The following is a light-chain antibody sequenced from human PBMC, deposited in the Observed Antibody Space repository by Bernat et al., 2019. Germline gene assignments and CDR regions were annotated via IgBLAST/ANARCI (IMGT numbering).Light chain of an antibody. CDR1: QRLIND. Sequence: DIQMTQSPSSLSASVGDRVTVTCRASQRLINDLNWYQQKPGKAPKLLIYAASRLQGGVPSRFSGSGSGTDFTFAISSVQPEDFATYYCQQCDNFPYTFGQGTKLEIK. J-gene: IGKJ2*01. CDR3: QQCDNFPYT. CDR2: AAS. V-gene: IGKV1-39*01.